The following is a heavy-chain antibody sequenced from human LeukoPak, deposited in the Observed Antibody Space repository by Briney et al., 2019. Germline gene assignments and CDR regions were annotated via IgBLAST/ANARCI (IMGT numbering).Heavy chain of an antibody. CDR2: IYHSGST. J-gene: IGHJ4*02. Sequence: SETLSLTCAGSGYSISSGYYWGWIRQPPGKGLEWIGNIYHSGSTYYNPSLKSRVTISGDTSKNQFSLKLSSVTAADTAVYYCARGYCSGGSCRGYFDYWGQGTLVTVSS. CDR1: GYSISSGYY. V-gene: IGHV4-38-2*01. CDR3: ARGYCSGGSCRGYFDY. D-gene: IGHD2-15*01.